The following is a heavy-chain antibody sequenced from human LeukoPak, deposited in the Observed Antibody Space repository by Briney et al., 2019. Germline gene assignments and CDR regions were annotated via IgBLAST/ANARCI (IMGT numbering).Heavy chain of an antibody. CDR3: ARASSGGSWLYYYYYGMDV. D-gene: IGHD2-15*01. CDR2: IKQDGSEK. CDR1: GFTFSSYW. Sequence: GGSLRLSCAASGFTFSSYWMSWVRQAPGKGLEWVANIKQDGSEKYYVDSVKGRFTISRDNAKNSLYLQMNSLRAEDTAVYYCARASSGGSWLYYYYYGMDVWGQGTTVTVSS. V-gene: IGHV3-7*01. J-gene: IGHJ6*02.